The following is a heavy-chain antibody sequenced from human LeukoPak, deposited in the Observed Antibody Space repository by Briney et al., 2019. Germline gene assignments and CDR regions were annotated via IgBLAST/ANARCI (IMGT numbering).Heavy chain of an antibody. D-gene: IGHD3-10*01. CDR3: ARGGISRTMVRGVINHRPCLFDY. CDR2: INHSGST. J-gene: IGHJ4*02. V-gene: IGHV4-34*01. CDR1: GGSFSGYY. Sequence: PSETLSLTCAVYGGSFSGYYWSWIRQPPGKGLEWIGEINHSGSTNYNPSLKSRVTISVDTSKNQFSLKLSSVTAADTAVYYCARGGISRTMVRGVINHRPCLFDYWGQGTLVTVSS.